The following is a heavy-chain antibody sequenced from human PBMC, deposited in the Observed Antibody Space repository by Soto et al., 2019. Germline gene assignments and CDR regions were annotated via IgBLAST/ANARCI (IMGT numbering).Heavy chain of an antibody. V-gene: IGHV1-69*02. D-gene: IGHD3-10*01. CDR1: GGTFNSYT. CDR2: VNPIVGMS. CDR3: ATSYGSGSAHFDY. Sequence: QVQLVQSGAEVKKPGSSVKVSCTASGGTFNSYTINWVRQVPGQGLEWVGRVNPIVGMSNSAQKFQGRVTITADKSTSKAYMDLTSLKSEDTAVYYCATSYGSGSAHFDYWGQGTLVTVSS. J-gene: IGHJ4*02.